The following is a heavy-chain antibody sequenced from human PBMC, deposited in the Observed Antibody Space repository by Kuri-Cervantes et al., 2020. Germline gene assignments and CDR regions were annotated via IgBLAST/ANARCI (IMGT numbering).Heavy chain of an antibody. CDR1: GGTFSSYA. D-gene: IGHD2-8*01. J-gene: IGHJ6*03. CDR3: ARATNKYYYYYYMDV. CDR2: IIPIFNAA. V-gene: IGHV1-69*13. Sequence: SVKVSCKSSGGTFSSYAISWVRQAPGQGLEWMGGIIPIFNAANYAHNFQGRVTITADESTTTAYMELSNLRSEDTAVYYCARATNKYYYYYYMDVGGKGTTVTVSS.